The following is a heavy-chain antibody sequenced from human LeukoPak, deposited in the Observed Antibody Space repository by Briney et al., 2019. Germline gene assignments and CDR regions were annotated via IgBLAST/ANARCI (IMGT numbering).Heavy chain of an antibody. D-gene: IGHD2-15*01. CDR2: INHSGST. CDR1: GGSFSGYY. Sequence: SETLSLTCAVYGGSFSGYYWSWIRRPPGKGLEWIGEINHSGSTNYNPSLKSRVTISVDTSKNQFSLKLTSVTAADTAVYYCARGEVVVAAIAKSYYFDYWGRGTLVTVSS. V-gene: IGHV4-34*01. CDR3: ARGEVVVAAIAKSYYFDY. J-gene: IGHJ4*02.